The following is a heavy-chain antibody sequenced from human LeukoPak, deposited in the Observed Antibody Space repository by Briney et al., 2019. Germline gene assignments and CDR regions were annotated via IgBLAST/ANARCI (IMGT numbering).Heavy chain of an antibody. J-gene: IGHJ4*02. Sequence: PGGSLRLSCAASGFTFSNYAMNWVRQAPGKGLEWVSVIYSGGSTYYADSVKGRFTISRDNSKNTLYLQMNSLRAEDTAVYYCARGSIAALDYWGQGTLVTVSS. D-gene: IGHD6-6*01. V-gene: IGHV3-53*01. CDR3: ARGSIAALDY. CDR1: GFTFSNYA. CDR2: IYSGGST.